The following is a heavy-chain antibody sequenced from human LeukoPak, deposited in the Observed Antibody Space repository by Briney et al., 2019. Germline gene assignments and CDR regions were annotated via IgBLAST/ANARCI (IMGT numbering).Heavy chain of an antibody. D-gene: IGHD2-2*01. CDR1: GGSFSGYY. Sequence: SETLSLTCAVYGGSFSGYYWSWIRQPPGKGLEWIGEINHSGSTNYNPSLKSRVTISVDTSKNQFSLKLSSVTAADTAVYYCARGALVVPAAMYRVPRTGAFDIWGQGTMVTVSS. V-gene: IGHV4-34*01. CDR2: INHSGST. CDR3: ARGALVVPAAMYRVPRTGAFDI. J-gene: IGHJ3*02.